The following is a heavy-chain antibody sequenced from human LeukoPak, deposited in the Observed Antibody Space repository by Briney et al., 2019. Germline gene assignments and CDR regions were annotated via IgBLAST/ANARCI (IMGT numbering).Heavy chain of an antibody. CDR1: DGSISSSSYY. D-gene: IGHD3-10*01. CDR2: IYYSGST. CDR3: ARGRRLLWFGNWFDP. Sequence: PSETLSLTCTVSDGSISSSSYYWGWIRQPPGKGLEWIGSIYYSGSTYYNPSLKSRVTISVDTSKNQFSLKLSSVTAADTAVYYCARGRRLLWFGNWFDPWGQGTLVTVSS. V-gene: IGHV4-39*01. J-gene: IGHJ5*02.